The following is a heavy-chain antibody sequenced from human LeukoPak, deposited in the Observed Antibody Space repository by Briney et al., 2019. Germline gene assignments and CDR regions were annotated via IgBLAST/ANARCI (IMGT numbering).Heavy chain of an antibody. CDR2: IYYSGST. D-gene: IGHD3-22*01. CDR1: GGSISSYY. CDR3: ARGAYYYDF. V-gene: IGHV4-59*01. J-gene: IGHJ4*02. Sequence: PTETLSLTCTVSGGSISSYYWSWIRQPPGKGLEWIGYIYYSGSTNYNPSLKSRVTISVDTSKNQFSLKLSSVTAADTAVYYCARGAYYYDFWGQGTLVTVSS.